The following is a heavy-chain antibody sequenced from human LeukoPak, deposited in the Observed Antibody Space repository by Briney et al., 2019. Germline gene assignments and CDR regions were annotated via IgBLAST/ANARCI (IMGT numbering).Heavy chain of an antibody. CDR2: ISGYNGNT. D-gene: IGHD4-23*01. J-gene: IGHJ4*02. CDR1: GYTFNNYG. CDR3: ARARGGYGGTENDD. V-gene: IGHV1-18*01. Sequence: ASVKVSCKASGYTFNNYGISWVRQASGQGLEWMGWISGYNGNTNYAQKLQGRVTMTTDTSTSTAYMELRSLRSDDTAVYYCARARGGYGGTENDDWGQGTLVTVSS.